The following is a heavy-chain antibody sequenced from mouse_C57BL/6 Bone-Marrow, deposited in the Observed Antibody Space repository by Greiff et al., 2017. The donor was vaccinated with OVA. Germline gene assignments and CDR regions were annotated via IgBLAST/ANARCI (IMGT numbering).Heavy chain of an antibody. CDR3: ARDYYGSSPAY. CDR1: GYTFTDYN. CDR2: INPNHGGT. V-gene: IGHV1-22*01. D-gene: IGHD1-1*01. J-gene: IGHJ2*01. Sequence: EVQLQQSGPELVKPGASVKMSCKASGYTFTDYNMHWVKPSHGKSLEWIGYINPNHGGTSYNQKFKGKATLTVNKSSSTAYVELRSLTSEDYAIYNYARDYYGSSPAYWGQGTTLTVSA.